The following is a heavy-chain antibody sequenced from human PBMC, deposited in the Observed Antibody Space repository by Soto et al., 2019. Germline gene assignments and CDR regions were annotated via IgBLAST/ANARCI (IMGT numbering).Heavy chain of an antibody. CDR3: AREMNQLLGYYYYGMDV. V-gene: IGHV3-7*01. J-gene: IGHJ6*02. Sequence: GGSLRLSCAASGFTFSSYWMSWVRQAPGKGLEWVANIKQDGSEKYYVDSVKGRSTISRDNAKNSLYLQMNSLRAEDTAVYYCAREMNQLLGYYYYGMDVWGQGTTVTVSS. CDR1: GFTFSSYW. D-gene: IGHD2-2*01. CDR2: IKQDGSEK.